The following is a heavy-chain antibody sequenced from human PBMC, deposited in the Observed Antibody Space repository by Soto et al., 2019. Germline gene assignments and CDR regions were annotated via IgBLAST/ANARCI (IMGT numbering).Heavy chain of an antibody. V-gene: IGHV3-30-3*01. J-gene: IGHJ6*02. Sequence: QVQLVESGGGVVQPGRSLRLSCAASGFTFSSYAMHWVRQAPGKGLEWVAVISYDGSNKYYADSVKGRFTISRDNSKNTLYLQMNSLRAEDTAVYYCARLGGGMDVWGQGTTVTVSS. CDR1: GFTFSSYA. CDR3: ARLGGGMDV. D-gene: IGHD2-15*01. CDR2: ISYDGSNK.